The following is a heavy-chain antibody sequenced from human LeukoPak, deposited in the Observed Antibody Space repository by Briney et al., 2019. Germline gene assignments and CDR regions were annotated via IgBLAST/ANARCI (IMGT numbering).Heavy chain of an antibody. Sequence: PGGSLRLSCAASGFIFSSSGMHWVRQTPGKGLEWVGIIWYDGSNKYYADSVKGRFTISRDNSKNTLYLQMNSLRAEDTAVYYCASRLTYYYDSSGYYWGDYWGQGTLVTVSS. D-gene: IGHD3-22*01. CDR1: GFIFSSSG. V-gene: IGHV3-33*01. CDR3: ASRLTYYYDSSGYYWGDY. CDR2: IWYDGSNK. J-gene: IGHJ4*02.